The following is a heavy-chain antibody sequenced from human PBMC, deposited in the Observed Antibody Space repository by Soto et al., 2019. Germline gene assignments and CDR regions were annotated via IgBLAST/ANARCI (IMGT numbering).Heavy chain of an antibody. J-gene: IGHJ4*02. Sequence: SETLSLTCTVSGVSISSSSYYWGWIRQPPGKGLEWIGSIYYSGSTYYNPSLKSRVTISVDTSKNQFSLKLSSVTAADTAVYYCARPLMSYSSGSALRSWYFDYWGQGTLVTVSS. CDR3: ARPLMSYSSGSALRSWYFDY. D-gene: IGHD6-19*01. CDR2: IYYSGST. CDR1: GVSISSSSYY. V-gene: IGHV4-39*01.